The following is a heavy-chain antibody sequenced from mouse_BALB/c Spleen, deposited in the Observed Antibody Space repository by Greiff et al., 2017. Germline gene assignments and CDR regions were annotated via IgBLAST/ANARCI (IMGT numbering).Heavy chain of an antibody. J-gene: IGHJ1*01. V-gene: IGHV14-1*02. CDR3: ARRRLRDFDV. Sequence: VQLQQSGAELVRPGALVKLSCKASGFNIKDYYMHWVKQRPEQGLEWIGWIDPENGNTIYDPKFQGKASITADTSSNTAYLQLSSLTSEDTAVYYYARRRLRDFDVWGAGTTVTVSS. CDR2: IDPENGNT. CDR1: GFNIKDYY. D-gene: IGHD1-1*01.